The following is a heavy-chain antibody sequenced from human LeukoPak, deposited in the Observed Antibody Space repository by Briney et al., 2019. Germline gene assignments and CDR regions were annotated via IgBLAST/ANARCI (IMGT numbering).Heavy chain of an antibody. CDR3: ARGDLWFGEGQYDY. Sequence: QAGGSLRLSCAASGFTFSSYGMHWVRQAPGKGLEWVAVIWYDGSNKYYADSVKGRFTISRDNSKNTLYLQMNSLRAEDTAVYYCARGDLWFGEGQYDYWGQGTLVTVSS. CDR2: IWYDGSNK. V-gene: IGHV3-33*01. J-gene: IGHJ4*02. CDR1: GFTFSSYG. D-gene: IGHD3-10*01.